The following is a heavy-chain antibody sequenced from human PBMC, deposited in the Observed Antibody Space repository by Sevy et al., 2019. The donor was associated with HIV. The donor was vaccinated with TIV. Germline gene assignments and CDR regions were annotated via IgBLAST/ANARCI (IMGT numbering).Heavy chain of an antibody. V-gene: IGHV3-30*18. Sequence: GGSLRLSCAVSGLTFSSYGMHWVRQAPGRGLEWVALISYDGGNKYYADSVKGRFTISRDNSKNTLYLQMNSLRAEDMAVYYCAKDDYLDSRGWLGGYYYYGMDVWGQGTTVIVSS. CDR1: GLTFSSYG. J-gene: IGHJ6*02. D-gene: IGHD6-19*01. CDR3: AKDDYLDSRGWLGGYYYYGMDV. CDR2: ISYDGGNK.